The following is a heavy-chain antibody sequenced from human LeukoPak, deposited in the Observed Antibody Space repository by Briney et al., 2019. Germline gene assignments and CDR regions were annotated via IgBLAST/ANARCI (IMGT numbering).Heavy chain of an antibody. CDR3: TRDEEGASREFDY. Sequence: PGGSLRLSCAASGFTFDDYGMSWVRQAPGKGLEWVSYIGRSGSAIYYADSVKGRFTISRDNAKNSLYLQMNSLRVEDTAVYYCTRDEEGASREFDYWGQGALVTVSS. D-gene: IGHD1-26*01. J-gene: IGHJ4*02. CDR1: GFTFDDYG. V-gene: IGHV3-48*03. CDR2: IGRSGSAI.